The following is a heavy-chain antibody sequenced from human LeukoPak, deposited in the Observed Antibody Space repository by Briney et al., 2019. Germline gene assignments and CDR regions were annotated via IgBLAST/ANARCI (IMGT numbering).Heavy chain of an antibody. J-gene: IGHJ4*02. CDR3: AITMVRGVIRPRFDY. CDR2: INPNSGGT. V-gene: IGHV1-2*02. D-gene: IGHD3-10*01. Sequence: ASVKVSCKASGYTFTGYYMHWVRQAPGQGLEWMGWINPNSGGTNYAQKFQGRVTMTRDTSISTAYMELSGLRSDDTAVYYCAITMVRGVIRPRFDYWGQGTLVTVSS. CDR1: GYTFTGYY.